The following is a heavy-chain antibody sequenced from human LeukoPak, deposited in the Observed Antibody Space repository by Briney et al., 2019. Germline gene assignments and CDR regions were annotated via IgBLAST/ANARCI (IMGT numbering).Heavy chain of an antibody. D-gene: IGHD2-2*01. V-gene: IGHV3-7*01. CDR2: IKQDGSEN. CDR3: AKGPLRGTAAAIDY. CDR1: GFAFSSYW. J-gene: IGHJ4*02. Sequence: GGSLRLSCVASGFAFSSYWMGWVRQAPGEGLEWVANIKQDGSENYFVDTVKGRFTISRDISTDTLWLQMDSLRTEDTAVYYCAKGPLRGTAAAIDYWGQGALVTVSS.